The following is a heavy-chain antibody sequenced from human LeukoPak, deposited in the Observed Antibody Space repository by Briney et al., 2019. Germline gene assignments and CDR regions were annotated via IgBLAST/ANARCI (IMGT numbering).Heavy chain of an antibody. D-gene: IGHD3-10*01. CDR2: ISPDGSTS. V-gene: IGHV3-74*01. J-gene: IGHJ4*02. Sequence: PGGSLRLSCAASGLTFSSFWMHWVRQAPGKGLVWVSRISPDGSTSNYADSVKGRFTISRDNAKSTLYLQMNSLRAEDTAVYYCTRAQFYYDSGSAYWGQGTLVTVST. CDR3: TRAQFYYDSGSAY. CDR1: GLTFSSFW.